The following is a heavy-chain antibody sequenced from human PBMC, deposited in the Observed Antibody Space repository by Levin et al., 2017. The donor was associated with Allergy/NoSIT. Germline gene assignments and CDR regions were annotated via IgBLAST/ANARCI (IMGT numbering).Heavy chain of an antibody. CDR1: GGSFSGYY. Sequence: SETLSLTCAVYGGSFSGYYWSWIRQPPGKGLEWIGEINHSGSTNYNPSLKSRVTISVDTSKNQFSLKLSSVTAADTAVYYCARGRDRMIAARGAFDIWGQGTMVTVSS. D-gene: IGHD6-6*01. CDR2: INHSGST. V-gene: IGHV4-34*01. CDR3: ARGRDRMIAARGAFDI. J-gene: IGHJ3*02.